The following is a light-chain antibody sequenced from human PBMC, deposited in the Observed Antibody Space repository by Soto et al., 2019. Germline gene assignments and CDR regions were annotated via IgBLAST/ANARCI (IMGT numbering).Light chain of an antibody. CDR1: QSITTY. J-gene: IGKJ1*01. Sequence: DIQMTQSPSSLSASVGDRVTITCRASQSITTYLNWYQQKPGKAPKLLIYPASNLESGVPSRFSGSGSGTEFTLTISILQPDDFATYYCQQYNSYSWTFGQGTKVDIK. V-gene: IGKV1-5*01. CDR3: QQYNSYSWT. CDR2: PAS.